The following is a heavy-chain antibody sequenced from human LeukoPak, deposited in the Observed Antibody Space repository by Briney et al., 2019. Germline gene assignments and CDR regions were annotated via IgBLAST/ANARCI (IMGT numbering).Heavy chain of an antibody. CDR2: ISYDGSNK. CDR1: GFTFSSYA. Sequence: PGGSLRLSCAASGFTFSSYAMHWVRQAPGKGLEWVAVISYDGSNKYYADSVKGRFTISRDDSKNTLYLQMNSLRAEDTAVYYCARESWDFWSGYYHKMYFDYWGQGTLVTVSS. D-gene: IGHD3-3*01. CDR3: ARESWDFWSGYYHKMYFDY. V-gene: IGHV3-30*01. J-gene: IGHJ4*02.